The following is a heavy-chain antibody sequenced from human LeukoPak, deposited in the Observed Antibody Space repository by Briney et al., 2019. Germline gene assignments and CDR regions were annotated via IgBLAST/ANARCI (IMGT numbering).Heavy chain of an antibody. CDR3: ARVWELSYDY. CDR1: GFTFSSYW. Sequence: PGGSLRLSCAASGFTFSSYWMSWVRQAPGKGLEWVANIKQDGSEKYYVDSVKGRFTISRDISKNTVDLQVNRLRVEDTAVYYCARVWELSYDYWGQGTLVTVSS. CDR2: IKQDGSEK. V-gene: IGHV3-7*03. J-gene: IGHJ4*02. D-gene: IGHD3-16*02.